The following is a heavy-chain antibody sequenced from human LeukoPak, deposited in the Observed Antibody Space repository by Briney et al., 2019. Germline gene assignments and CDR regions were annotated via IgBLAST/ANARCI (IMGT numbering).Heavy chain of an antibody. CDR2: IRAYNGNT. Sequence: ASVKVSCKASGYTFTSYGISWVRQAPGQGLEWMGWIRAYNGNTNYAQKLQGRVTMTTDTSTSTAYMELRSLRSDDTAVYYCARYNGYCSGGSCYSLDYWGQGTLVTVSS. J-gene: IGHJ4*02. D-gene: IGHD2-15*01. CDR1: GYTFTSYG. CDR3: ARYNGYCSGGSCYSLDY. V-gene: IGHV1-18*01.